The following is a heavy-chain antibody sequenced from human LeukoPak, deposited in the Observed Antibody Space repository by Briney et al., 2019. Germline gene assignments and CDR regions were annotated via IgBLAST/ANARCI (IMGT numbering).Heavy chain of an antibody. D-gene: IGHD4-23*01. Sequence: SETLSLTCTVSSGSINGYYWSWIRQPPAKGLEWIGYISYTGGTNYNPSLRSRVTFSVDTSKNQLSLRLSSVTAADTAVYYCARQDGGNSRGAFDYWGQGTLVTVSS. CDR1: SGSINGYY. V-gene: IGHV4-59*08. CDR3: ARQDGGNSRGAFDY. CDR2: ISYTGGT. J-gene: IGHJ4*02.